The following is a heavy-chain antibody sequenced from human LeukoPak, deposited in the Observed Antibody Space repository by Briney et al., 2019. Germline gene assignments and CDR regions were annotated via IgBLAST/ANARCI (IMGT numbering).Heavy chain of an antibody. J-gene: IGHJ5*02. CDR2: FDPEDGKA. Sequence: ASVKVSCKVSGHILSELSVHWVRQAPGKGLEWMGGFDPEDGKAVFAQTFQDRLIMTEGTSTDTSYMELSSLRSDDTAVYYCTTAMGDGSGWLDPWGQGTLVTVSS. CDR1: GHILSELS. D-gene: IGHD3-10*01. CDR3: TTAMGDGSGWLDP. V-gene: IGHV1-24*01.